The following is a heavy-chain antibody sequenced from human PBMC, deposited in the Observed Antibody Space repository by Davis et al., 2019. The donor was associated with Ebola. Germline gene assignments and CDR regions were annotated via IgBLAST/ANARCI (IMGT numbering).Heavy chain of an antibody. D-gene: IGHD4-17*01. CDR3: ARGGLRGYGMDV. CDR2: IYYSGST. CDR1: GCTISSYY. Sequence: PGGSLRLSCTVSGCTISSYYWSWIRQPPGKGLEWIGFIYYSGSTNYNPSLKSRVTISVDTSKNQFSLKLSSVIAAETAVYYWARGGLRGYGMDVWGQGTTVTVAS. V-gene: IGHV4-59*01. J-gene: IGHJ6*02.